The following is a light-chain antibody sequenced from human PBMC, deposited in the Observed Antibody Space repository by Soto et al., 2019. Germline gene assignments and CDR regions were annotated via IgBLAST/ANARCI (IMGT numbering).Light chain of an antibody. V-gene: IGKV3-20*01. CDR2: GAS. CDR1: QSVSSGY. Sequence: EIVLTQSPGTLSLSPGERATLSCRASQSVSSGYLAWYQHKPGQAPRLIISGASSRATGIPDRFSGSGSETDFTLTISRLEPEDFAVYYCQQYGTSPYTFGQGTKLEIK. J-gene: IGKJ2*01. CDR3: QQYGTSPYT.